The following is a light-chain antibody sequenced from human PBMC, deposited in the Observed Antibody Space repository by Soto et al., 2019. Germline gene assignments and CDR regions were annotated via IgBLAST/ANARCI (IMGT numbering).Light chain of an antibody. CDR1: QSVGGN. J-gene: IGKJ4*01. V-gene: IGKV3-15*01. Sequence: EIILTQSPATLSVSPGETTSLSCRATQSVGGNLGWYQQKPGQTPRLLIYKTSTRATGIPARFSGSGSDTEFTLTISSLQSEDFAVYYCQQYARWPVTFGGGTKVEIK. CDR2: KTS. CDR3: QQYARWPVT.